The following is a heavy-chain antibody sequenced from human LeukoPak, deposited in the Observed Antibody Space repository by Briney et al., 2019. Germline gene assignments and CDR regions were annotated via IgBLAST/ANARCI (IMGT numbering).Heavy chain of an antibody. D-gene: IGHD6-19*01. Sequence: SETLSLTCTVSGGSISSSSYYWGWIRQPPGKGLEWIGSIYYSGSTYYNPSLKSRVTISVDTSKNQFSLMLSSVTASDTAVHYCARQRDYTSGWFDYWGQGTLVTVSS. V-gene: IGHV4-39*01. CDR2: IYYSGST. J-gene: IGHJ4*02. CDR1: GGSISSSSYY. CDR3: ARQRDYTSGWFDY.